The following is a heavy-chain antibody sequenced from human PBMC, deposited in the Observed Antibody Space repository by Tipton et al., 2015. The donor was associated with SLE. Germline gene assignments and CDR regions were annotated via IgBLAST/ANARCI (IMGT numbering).Heavy chain of an antibody. J-gene: IGHJ3*02. V-gene: IGHV4-39*07. Sequence: TLSLTCTASGGSISSSSYYWGWIRQPPGKGLEWIGSIYYSGSTYYNPSLKSRVTISVDTSKNQFSLKLSSVTAADTAVYYCVLLELPLGYCSGGSCPDAFDIWGQGTMVTVSS. CDR1: GGSISSSSYY. CDR2: IYYSGST. D-gene: IGHD2-15*01. CDR3: VLLELPLGYCSGGSCPDAFDI.